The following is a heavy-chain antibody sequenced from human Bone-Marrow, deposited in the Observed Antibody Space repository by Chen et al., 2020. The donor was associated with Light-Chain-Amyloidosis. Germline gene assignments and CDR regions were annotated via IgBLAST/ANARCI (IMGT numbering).Heavy chain of an antibody. CDR2: IYPDDSDA. D-gene: IGHD5-12*01. V-gene: IGHV5-51*01. CDR1: GYTFPNYW. Sequence: EVQLEQSGPEVKKPGESLKIPCKGSGYTFPNYWIGWVRQMPGKGLEWMGVIYPDDSDARYSPSFGGQVTISADKSITTAYLQWRSLKASDTAMYYCARRRDGYNFGCWGQGTLVTVSS. J-gene: IGHJ4*02. CDR3: ARRRDGYNFGC.